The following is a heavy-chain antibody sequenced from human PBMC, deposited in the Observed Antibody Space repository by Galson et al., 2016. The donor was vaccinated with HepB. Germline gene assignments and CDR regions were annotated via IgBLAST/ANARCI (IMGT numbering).Heavy chain of an antibody. CDR3: VKWSHRPNRSPKY. CDR2: ISHDGNNK. J-gene: IGHJ4*02. CDR1: GFSFSDTF. V-gene: IGHV3-30*18. Sequence: SLRLSCAASGFSFSDTFMHWVRQAPGRGLEWVAVISHDGNNKYYADSVKGRFSISRDNSKNTVYLQMNSLRPEDTAMFYCVKWSHRPNRSPKYWGQGTLVTVPS. D-gene: IGHD1-14*01.